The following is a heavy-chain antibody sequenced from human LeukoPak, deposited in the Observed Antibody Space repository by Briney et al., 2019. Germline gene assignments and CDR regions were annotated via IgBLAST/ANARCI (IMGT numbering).Heavy chain of an antibody. CDR3: ATTPNPNYFDY. J-gene: IGHJ4*02. CDR1: GGSFSGYY. CDR2: INHSGST. V-gene: IGHV4-34*01. Sequence: SETLSLTCAVYGGSFSGYYWSWIRQPPGKGLEWIGEINHSGSTNYNPSLKSRVTISVDTSKGQFSLKLSSVTAADTAVYYCATTPNPNYFDYWGQGALVTVSS.